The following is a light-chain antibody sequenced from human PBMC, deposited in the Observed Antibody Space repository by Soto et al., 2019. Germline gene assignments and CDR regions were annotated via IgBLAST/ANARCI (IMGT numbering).Light chain of an antibody. J-gene: IGKJ5*01. CDR1: QSLSTR. Sequence: LATLSVSKRERATLSCRATQSLSTRLAWYQQKPGQAPRLLIYDASNRATGIPARFSGSGSGTDFTLTISSLEPEDFAVYYCQQRSSWPITFGQRRLLEVK. V-gene: IGKV3-11*01. CDR2: DAS. CDR3: QQRSSWPIT.